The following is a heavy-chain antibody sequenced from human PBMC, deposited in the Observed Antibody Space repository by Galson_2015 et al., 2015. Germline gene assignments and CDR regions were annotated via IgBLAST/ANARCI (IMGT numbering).Heavy chain of an antibody. J-gene: IGHJ4*02. CDR3: TRYSSGGYYFDS. CDR2: IYYRGST. V-gene: IGHV4-59*01. Sequence: ATLSLTCPVSGGSINTYYWSWIRPPPGKGLEWIGYIYYRGSTNYNPSLKSRVSMSVDTSKNQFSLKLNSVTAADTAVYYCTRYSSGGYYFDSWGQGALVTVSS. D-gene: IGHD6-25*01. CDR1: GGSINTYY.